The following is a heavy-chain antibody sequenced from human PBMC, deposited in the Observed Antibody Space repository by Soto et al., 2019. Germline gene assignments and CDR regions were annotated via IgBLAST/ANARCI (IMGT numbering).Heavy chain of an antibody. CDR3: ARSYRRYCSGGSCYSYYYYYMDV. J-gene: IGHJ6*03. D-gene: IGHD2-15*01. CDR2: IYYSGST. Sequence: SETLSLTYTGSGGSISSYYWSWIRQPPGKGLEWIGYIYYSGSTNYNPSLKSRVTISVDTSKNQFSLKLSSVTAADTAVYYCARSYRRYCSGGSCYSYYYYYMDVWGKGTTVTVSS. CDR1: GGSISSYY. V-gene: IGHV4-59*01.